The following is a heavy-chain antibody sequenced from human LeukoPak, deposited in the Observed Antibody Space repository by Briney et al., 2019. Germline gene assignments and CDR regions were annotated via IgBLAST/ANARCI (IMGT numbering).Heavy chain of an antibody. CDR3: AKDAPPGVAAPDRNGMDV. CDR2: ISASGGST. J-gene: IGHJ6*02. CDR1: GFTFSNYA. Sequence: GGSLRLSCAASGFTFSNYAMSWVRQAPGKGLEWVSGISASGGSTYYADSVKGRFTISRDNSKTTLFLQMKSLRADDTAVYYCAKDAPPGVAAPDRNGMDVWGQGTPVTVSS. D-gene: IGHD2-15*01. V-gene: IGHV3-23*01.